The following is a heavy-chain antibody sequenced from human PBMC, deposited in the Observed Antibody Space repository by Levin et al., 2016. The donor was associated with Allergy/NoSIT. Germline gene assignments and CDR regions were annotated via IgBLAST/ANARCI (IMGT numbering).Heavy chain of an antibody. Sequence: GKGLEWIGHISTSGTPTYNPSLKTRVTMSLDTSKNQFSLRLTSVTAAGTAVYYCARELPLIMIRGVIFAYWGQGTLVTVSS. V-gene: IGHV4-4*07. J-gene: IGHJ4*02. CDR3: ARELPLIMIRGVIFAY. CDR2: ISTSGTP. D-gene: IGHD3-10*01.